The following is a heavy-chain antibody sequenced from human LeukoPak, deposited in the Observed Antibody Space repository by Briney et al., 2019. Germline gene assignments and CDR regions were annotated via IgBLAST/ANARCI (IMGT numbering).Heavy chain of an antibody. Sequence: GGSLRLSCAASGFTFSSYAMSWVRQAPGKGLEWLSGISGSGGSKYYADSVKGRFTISRDNSKNTLYLQMNSLRAEDTAVYYCAREKFPFIVGTTRQRYFDYWGQGTLVTVSS. J-gene: IGHJ4*02. CDR1: GFTFSSYA. CDR2: ISGSGGSK. CDR3: AREKFPFIVGTTRQRYFDY. V-gene: IGHV3-23*01. D-gene: IGHD1-26*01.